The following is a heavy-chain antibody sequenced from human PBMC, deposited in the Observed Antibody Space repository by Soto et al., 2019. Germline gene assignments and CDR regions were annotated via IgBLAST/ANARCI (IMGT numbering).Heavy chain of an antibody. CDR1: GYTFTSYD. CDR3: EREAGSRRLDY. D-gene: IGHD1-1*01. J-gene: IGHJ4*02. V-gene: IGHV1-8*01. CDR2: MNPNSGNT. Sequence: QVQLVQSVAEVKKPGASVKVSCKASGYTFTSYDINWVRQATGQGLEWMGWMNPNSGNTGYAQKFQGRVTMTRNTSIRIAYMKLSSLGSEATAVYYGEREAGSRRLDYWGQGTLVTVSS.